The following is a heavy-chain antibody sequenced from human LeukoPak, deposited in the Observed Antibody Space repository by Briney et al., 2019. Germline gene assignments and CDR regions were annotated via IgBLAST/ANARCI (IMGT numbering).Heavy chain of an antibody. Sequence: PGGSLRLSCAASEFTFNYYDMNWVRQAPGKGLEWVSAISGSGGTPYYADSVKGRFTISRDNSKNTLYLQMNSLRAEDTAVYYCARGPQLTYFYYMDVWGKGTTVTVSS. V-gene: IGHV3-23*01. CDR1: EFTFNYYD. J-gene: IGHJ6*03. D-gene: IGHD5-24*01. CDR2: ISGSGGTP. CDR3: ARGPQLTYFYYMDV.